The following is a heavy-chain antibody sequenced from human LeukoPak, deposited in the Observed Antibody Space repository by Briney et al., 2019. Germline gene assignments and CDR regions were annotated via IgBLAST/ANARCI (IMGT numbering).Heavy chain of an antibody. CDR1: GFSLSTSGVG. CDR2: IYWNDDK. D-gene: IGHD3-22*01. V-gene: IGHV2-5*01. CDR3: AHITYYYDSSGYYYPGY. J-gene: IGHJ4*02. Sequence: SGLTLVNPTQTLTLTCTFSGFSLSTSGVGVGWIRQPPGKALEWLALIYWNDDKRYSPSLKSGLTHNKDTSKNQVVLTMTNMDPVDTATYYCAHITYYYDSSGYYYPGYWGQRTVDADSS.